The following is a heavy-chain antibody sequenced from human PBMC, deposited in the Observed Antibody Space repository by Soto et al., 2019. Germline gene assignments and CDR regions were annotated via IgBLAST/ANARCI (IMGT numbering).Heavy chain of an antibody. CDR1: GFTFSSYG. V-gene: IGHV3-30*18. CDR2: ISYDGSNK. CDR3: AKDGNYDILTGYSDRYYYYYYMDV. D-gene: IGHD3-9*01. J-gene: IGHJ6*03. Sequence: PGGSLRLSCAASGFTFSSYGMHWVRQAPGKGLEWVAVISYDGSNKYYADSVKGRFTISRDNSKNTLYLQMNSLRAEDTAVYYCAKDGNYDILTGYSDRYYYYYYMDVWGKGTTVTVSS.